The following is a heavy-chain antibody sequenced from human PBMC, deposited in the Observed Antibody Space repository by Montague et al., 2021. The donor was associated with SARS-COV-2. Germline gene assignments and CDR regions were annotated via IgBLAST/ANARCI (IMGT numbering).Heavy chain of an antibody. CDR2: ISYDGSNK. J-gene: IGHJ5*02. CDR3: ARDGREGLLWFGELLFGWFDP. V-gene: IGHV3-30*04. Sequence: SLRLSCAASGFTFSSYAMHWVRQAPGKGLEWVAVISYDGSNKYYADSXXGRFTISRDNSKNTLYLQMNSLRAEDTAVYYCARDGREGLLWFGELLFGWFDPWGQETLVTVSS. CDR1: GFTFSSYA. D-gene: IGHD3-10*01.